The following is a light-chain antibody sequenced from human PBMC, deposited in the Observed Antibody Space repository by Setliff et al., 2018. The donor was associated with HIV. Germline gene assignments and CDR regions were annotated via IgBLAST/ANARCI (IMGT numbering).Light chain of an antibody. Sequence: EVVLTQSPGTLSLPPGERATLSCRASQSVSSFYLAWYQQKPGQAPRLLIYGASSRAAGIPDRFSGSGSGTDFTLTIGRLEPEDFAVYYCQQYGSSPWTFGQGTKVDIK. CDR2: GAS. J-gene: IGKJ1*01. CDR3: QQYGSSPWT. V-gene: IGKV3-20*01. CDR1: QSVSSFY.